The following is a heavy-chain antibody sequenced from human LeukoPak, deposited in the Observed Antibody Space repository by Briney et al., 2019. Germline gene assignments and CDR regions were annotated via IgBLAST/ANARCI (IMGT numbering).Heavy chain of an antibody. J-gene: IGHJ4*02. CDR2: MNPNSGNT. CDR1: GYTFTIYD. V-gene: IGHV1-8*01. D-gene: IGHD1-26*01. Sequence: ASVNVSCKASGYTFTIYDINWVRQATGQGLEWMGWMNPNSGNTGYAQKFQGRVTMTRDTSISTAYMELSSLRSEDTAVYYCARGRFRWELEIRDFDYWGQGTLVTVSS. CDR3: ARGRFRWELEIRDFDY.